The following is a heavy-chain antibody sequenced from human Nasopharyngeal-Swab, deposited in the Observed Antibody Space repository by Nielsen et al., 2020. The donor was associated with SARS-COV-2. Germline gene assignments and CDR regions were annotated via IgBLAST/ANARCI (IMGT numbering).Heavy chain of an antibody. D-gene: IGHD3-22*01. CDR2: INPDSGDT. Sequence: ASVKVSCKTSGYTFTDYYIHWLRQVPGQGLEWVGCINPDSGDTRYAQKFQGRVTVTRDRSRSTAYIELSRLRSDDTAVYYCARDYYDNYDSDYWAREPWSPSPQ. V-gene: IGHV1-2*02. CDR3: ARDYYDNYDSDY. J-gene: IGHJ4*02. CDR1: GYTFTDYY.